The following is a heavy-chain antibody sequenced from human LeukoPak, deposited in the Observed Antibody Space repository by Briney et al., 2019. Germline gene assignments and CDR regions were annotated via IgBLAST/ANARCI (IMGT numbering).Heavy chain of an antibody. D-gene: IGHD5-12*01. CDR1: GFTFSSYA. CDR3: AKDLDIVATIIGN. Sequence: GGSLRLSCAASGFTFSSYAMSWVRQAPGKGLELVSGVSGSGGSTYYADSVRGRFTISRDNSKNTLYLQMNSLRAEDTAVYYCAKDLDIVATIIGNWGQGTLVTVSS. J-gene: IGHJ4*02. V-gene: IGHV3-23*01. CDR2: VSGSGGST.